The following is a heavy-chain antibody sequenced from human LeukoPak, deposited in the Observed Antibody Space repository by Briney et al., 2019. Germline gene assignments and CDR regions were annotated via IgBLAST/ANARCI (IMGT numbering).Heavy chain of an antibody. Sequence: PGGSLRLSCAASGFTFSSYWMSWVCQAPGKGLEWVANIKQDGSEKYYVDSVKGRFAISRDNAKNSLYLQMNSLRAEDTAVYYCARESYLDDYVWGSYRYEVDYWGQGTLVTVSS. CDR2: IKQDGSEK. V-gene: IGHV3-7*01. J-gene: IGHJ4*02. D-gene: IGHD3-16*02. CDR3: ARESYLDDYVWGSYRYEVDY. CDR1: GFTFSSYW.